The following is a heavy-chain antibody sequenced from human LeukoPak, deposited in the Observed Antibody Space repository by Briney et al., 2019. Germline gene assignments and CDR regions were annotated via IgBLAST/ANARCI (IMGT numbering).Heavy chain of an antibody. D-gene: IGHD2-15*01. J-gene: IGHJ4*02. CDR2: INHSGST. CDR3: AREADCSGGSCYY. CDR1: GGSFSGYY. Sequence: SETLSLTCAVYGGSFSGYYWSWIRQPPGKGLEWIGEINHSGSTNYNPSLKSGVTISVDTSKNQFSLKLSSVTAADTAVYYCAREADCSGGSCYYWGQGTLVTVSS. V-gene: IGHV4-34*01.